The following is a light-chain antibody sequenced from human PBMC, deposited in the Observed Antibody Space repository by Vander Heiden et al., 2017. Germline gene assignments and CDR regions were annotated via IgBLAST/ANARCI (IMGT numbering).Light chain of an antibody. Sequence: QSALTQPASVSGSPGQSIPISCTGTSSDVGGYNDVSWYQQHPGKAPKLMIYDVSNRPSGVSNRFSGSKSGNTASLTISGLQAEDEADYYCSSYTSSSTLEVVFGGGTKLTVL. CDR1: SSDVGGYND. CDR3: SSYTSSSTLEVV. V-gene: IGLV2-14*03. J-gene: IGLJ2*01. CDR2: DVS.